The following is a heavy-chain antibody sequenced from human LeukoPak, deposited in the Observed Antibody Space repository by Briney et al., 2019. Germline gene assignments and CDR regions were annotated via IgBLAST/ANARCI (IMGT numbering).Heavy chain of an antibody. CDR1: GGSFSGYY. J-gene: IGHJ1*01. Sequence: PSETLSLTCAVYGGSFSGYYWSWIRQPPGKGLEWIGEINHSGSTNYNPSLKSRVTISVDTSKNQFSLKLSSVTAEDTAVYYCAKGLSGSQRHFQHWGQGTLVTVSS. V-gene: IGHV4-34*01. D-gene: IGHD1-26*01. CDR2: INHSGST. CDR3: AKGLSGSQRHFQH.